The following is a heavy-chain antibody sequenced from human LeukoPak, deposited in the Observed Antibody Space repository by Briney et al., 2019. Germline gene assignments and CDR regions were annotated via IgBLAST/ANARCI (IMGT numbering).Heavy chain of an antibody. Sequence: SETLSLTCAVYGGSFSGYYWSWIRQPPGKGLEWIGEINHSGSTNYNPSLKSRVTISVDTSKNQCSLKLSSVTAADTAVYYCASSLDGPNAFDIWGQGTMVTVSS. CDR2: INHSGST. D-gene: IGHD5-24*01. CDR1: GGSFSGYY. J-gene: IGHJ3*02. CDR3: ASSLDGPNAFDI. V-gene: IGHV4-34*01.